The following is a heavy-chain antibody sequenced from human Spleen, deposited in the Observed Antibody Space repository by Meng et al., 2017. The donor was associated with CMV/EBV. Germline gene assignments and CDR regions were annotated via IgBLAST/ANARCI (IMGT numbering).Heavy chain of an antibody. CDR3: AKSQEPTWDREYYYYAMDV. V-gene: IGHV3-30*02. CDR1: GFNFSSYG. J-gene: IGHJ6*02. CDR2: TRYDGIYK. D-gene: IGHD1-26*01. Sequence: GGSLRLSCAASGFNFSSYGMHWVRQAPGKGLEWVAFTRYDGIYKYYADSVKGRFTISRDNSKDTLYLQLTALRPEDTAVYHCAKSQEPTWDREYYYYAMDVWGQGTTVTVSS.